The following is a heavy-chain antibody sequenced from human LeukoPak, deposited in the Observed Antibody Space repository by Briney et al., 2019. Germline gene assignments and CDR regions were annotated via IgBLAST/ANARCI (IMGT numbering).Heavy chain of an antibody. CDR2: TWYDGSNK. CDR1: GFTFSSYG. J-gene: IGHJ4*02. Sequence: PGRSLRLSCAASGFTFSSYGMHWVRQAPGKGLEWVAVTWYDGSNKYYADSVKGRFTISRDNSKNTVYLQMNSLRDEDTAVYYCARDPYGDSPFNYWGQGTLVTVSS. CDR3: ARDPYGDSPFNY. D-gene: IGHD4-17*01. V-gene: IGHV3-33*08.